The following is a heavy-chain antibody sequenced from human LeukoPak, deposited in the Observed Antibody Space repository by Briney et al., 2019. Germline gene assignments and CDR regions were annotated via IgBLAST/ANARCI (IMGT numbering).Heavy chain of an antibody. D-gene: IGHD2-15*01. CDR3: ARDEKRYCSGGSCPAYFDY. CDR2: IIPIFGTA. Sequence: ASVKVSCKASGGTFSSYAISWVRQAPGQGLEWMGGIIPIFGTANYAQKFQGRVTMTTDTSTSTAYMELRSLRSDDTAVYYCARDEKRYCSGGSCPAYFDYWGQGTLSPSPQ. J-gene: IGHJ4*02. CDR1: GGTFSSYA. V-gene: IGHV1-69*05.